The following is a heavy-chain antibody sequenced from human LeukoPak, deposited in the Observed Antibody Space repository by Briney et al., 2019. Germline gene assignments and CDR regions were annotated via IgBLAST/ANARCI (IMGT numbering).Heavy chain of an antibody. J-gene: IGHJ6*03. CDR1: GGSFSSYY. Sequence: PSETLSLTCAVYGGSFSSYYWGWIRQPPGKGLEWIGSIYYSGSTYYNPSLKSRVTISVDTPKNQFSLKLSSVTAADTAVYYCARVGPTVVPYYCYYYYMDVWGKGTTVTVSS. CDR3: ARVGPTVVPYYCYYYYMDV. V-gene: IGHV4-39*07. CDR2: IYYSGST. D-gene: IGHD4-23*01.